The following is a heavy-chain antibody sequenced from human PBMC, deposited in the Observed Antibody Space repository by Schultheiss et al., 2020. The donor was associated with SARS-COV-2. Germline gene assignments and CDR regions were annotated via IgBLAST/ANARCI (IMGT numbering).Heavy chain of an antibody. J-gene: IGHJ4*02. CDR1: GGSFSGYY. CDR2: IYYSGST. CDR3: ARIPTTSSYGDYAGLFDY. D-gene: IGHD4-17*01. V-gene: IGHV4-31*11. Sequence: SETLSLTCAVYGGSFSGYYWSWIRQHPGKGLEWIGYIYYSGSTYYNPSLKSRVTISVDTSKNQFSLKLSSVTAADTAVYYCARIPTTSSYGDYAGLFDYWGQGTLVTVSS.